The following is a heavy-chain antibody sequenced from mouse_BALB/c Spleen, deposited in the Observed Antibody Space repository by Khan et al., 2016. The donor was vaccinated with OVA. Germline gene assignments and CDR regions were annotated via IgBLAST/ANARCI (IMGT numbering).Heavy chain of an antibody. Sequence: VQLQESGPGLVAPSQSLSITCTVSGFSLTSYGVNWVRQPPGKGLDWLGVIWGDGTTNYHSPLKSRLIISKDNSKSQVFLKLNSLQTDDTATYYCAKFTPDYYSVDCWGQGTSVTVSS. CDR1: GFSLTSYG. D-gene: IGHD1-1*01. V-gene: IGHV2-3*01. J-gene: IGHJ4*01. CDR2: IWGDGTT. CDR3: AKFTPDYYSVDC.